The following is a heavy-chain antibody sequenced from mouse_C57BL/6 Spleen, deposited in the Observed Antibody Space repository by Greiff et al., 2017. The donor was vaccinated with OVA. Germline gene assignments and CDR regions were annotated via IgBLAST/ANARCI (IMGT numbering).Heavy chain of an antibody. Sequence: QVQLKEPGAELVRPGASVTLSCKASGYTFTDYEMHWVKQTPVHGLEWIGAIDPETGGNAYNQKFKGKAILTVDKSSSTAYMELRSLTSEDSAVYYCARNVLGYAMDYWGQGTSVTVSS. CDR2: IDPETGGN. CDR1: GYTFTDYE. CDR3: ARNVLGYAMDY. J-gene: IGHJ4*01. D-gene: IGHD3-3*01. V-gene: IGHV1-15*01.